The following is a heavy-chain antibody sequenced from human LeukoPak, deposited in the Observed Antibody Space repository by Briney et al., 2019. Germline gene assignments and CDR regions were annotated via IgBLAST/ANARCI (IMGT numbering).Heavy chain of an antibody. CDR3: ARVLHKRNYDSSVYYGY. CDR1: GFTFSRYW. Sequence: PGGSLRLSCAASGFTFSRYWMSWVRQAPGKGLEWVANIKQDGSEKYYVDSVKGRFTISRDNAKNSLYLQMNSLRAEDTAVYYCARVLHKRNYDSSVYYGYWGQGTLVTVSS. V-gene: IGHV3-7*04. J-gene: IGHJ4*02. D-gene: IGHD3-22*01. CDR2: IKQDGSEK.